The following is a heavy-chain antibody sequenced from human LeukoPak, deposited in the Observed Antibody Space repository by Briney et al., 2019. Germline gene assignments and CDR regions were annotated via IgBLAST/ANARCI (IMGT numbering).Heavy chain of an antibody. CDR2: INPSGGST. J-gene: IGHJ2*01. CDR3: ARAPRIVGYTSRELGHWYFDL. Sequence: ASVKVSCKASGYTFTSYYMHWVRQAPGQGLEWMGIINPSGGSTSYAQKFQGRVTMTRDMSTSTVYMELSSLRSEDTAVYYCARAPRIVGYTSRELGHWYFDLWGRGTLVTVSS. V-gene: IGHV1-46*01. CDR1: GYTFTSYY. D-gene: IGHD6-13*01.